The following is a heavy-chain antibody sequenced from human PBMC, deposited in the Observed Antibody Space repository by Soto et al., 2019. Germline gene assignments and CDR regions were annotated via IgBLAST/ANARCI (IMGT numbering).Heavy chain of an antibody. CDR1: GGSISSSSYY. J-gene: IGHJ4*02. CDR2: IYYSGST. Sequence: PSETLSLTCTVSGGSISSSSYYWGWIRQPPGKGLEWIGSIYYSGSTYYNPSLKSRVTISVDTSKNQFSLKLSSVTAADTAVYYCARYHEQRESLVLDYWGQGTLVTVSS. CDR3: ARYHEQRESLVLDY. V-gene: IGHV4-39*01. D-gene: IGHD6-6*01.